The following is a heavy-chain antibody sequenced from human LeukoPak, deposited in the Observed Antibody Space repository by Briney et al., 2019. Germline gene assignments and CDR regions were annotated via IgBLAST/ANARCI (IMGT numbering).Heavy chain of an antibody. V-gene: IGHV4-39*07. CDR3: ARDLGEQQPNDY. CDR1: GGSISSSSYY. Sequence: PSETLSPTCTVSGGSISSSSYYWGWIRQPPGKGLEWIGSIYYSGSTYYNPSLKGRVTISVDTSKNQFSLKLSSVTAADTAVYYCARDLGEQQPNDYWGQGTLATVSS. J-gene: IGHJ4*02. D-gene: IGHD6-13*01. CDR2: IYYSGST.